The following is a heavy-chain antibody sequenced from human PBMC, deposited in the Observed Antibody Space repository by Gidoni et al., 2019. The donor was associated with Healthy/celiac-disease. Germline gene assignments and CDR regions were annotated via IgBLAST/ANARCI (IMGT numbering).Heavy chain of an antibody. D-gene: IGHD3-22*01. V-gene: IGHV3-23*01. CDR3: AKGVLDSSGYYNY. Sequence: EVQLLESGGGLVQPGGSLRLSCAASGFTLSSYDMRWVRQAPGKGLEWVSAISGSGGSTYYAESVKGRFTISRDNSKNTLYLQMNSLRAEDTAVYYCAKGVLDSSGYYNYWGQGTLVTVSS. CDR2: ISGSGGST. CDR1: GFTLSSYD. J-gene: IGHJ4*02.